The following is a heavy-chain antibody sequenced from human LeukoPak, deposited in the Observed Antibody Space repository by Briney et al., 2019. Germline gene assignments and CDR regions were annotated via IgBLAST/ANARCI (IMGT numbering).Heavy chain of an antibody. V-gene: IGHV1-2*02. CDR1: GYTFTGYY. CDR2: INPNSDFT. Sequence: GASVRVSCKASGYTFTGYYMHGVRQAPGQGLEWMEGINPNSDFTNFAQNFQGRVTMTSDTSISTAYMELSRLRSDDTAVYYCARAISGGSPITASDYWGQGTLVTVSS. CDR3: ARAISGGSPITASDY. D-gene: IGHD2-15*01. J-gene: IGHJ4*02.